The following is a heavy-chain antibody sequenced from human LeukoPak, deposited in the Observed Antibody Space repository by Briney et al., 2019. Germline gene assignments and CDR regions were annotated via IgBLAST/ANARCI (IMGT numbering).Heavy chain of an antibody. CDR3: ARDAVAPRGWFDP. J-gene: IGHJ5*02. CDR1: GGTFSSYA. Sequence: ASVKVSCKASGGTFSSYAISWVRQAPGQGLEWMGIINPSGGSTSYAQKFQGRVTMTRDTSTSTVYMELSSLRSEDTAVYYCARDAVAPRGWFDPWGQGTLVTVSS. D-gene: IGHD6-19*01. V-gene: IGHV1-46*01. CDR2: INPSGGST.